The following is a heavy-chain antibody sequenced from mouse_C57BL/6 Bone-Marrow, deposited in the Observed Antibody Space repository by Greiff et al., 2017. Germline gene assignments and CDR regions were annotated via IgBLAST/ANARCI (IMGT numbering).Heavy chain of an antibody. Sequence: QVQLQQSGADLARPGASVTLSCKASGYTFTSYGISWVMQRTGRGLEWIVEIYPRSGNTYYNEKFKGKATLTADKSSSPAYMELRSLTSEDSAVYFCARLLYYGYDDYWGQGTTLTVSS. CDR1: GYTFTSYG. V-gene: IGHV1-81*01. CDR2: IYPRSGNT. CDR3: ARLLYYGYDDY. D-gene: IGHD2-2*01. J-gene: IGHJ2*01.